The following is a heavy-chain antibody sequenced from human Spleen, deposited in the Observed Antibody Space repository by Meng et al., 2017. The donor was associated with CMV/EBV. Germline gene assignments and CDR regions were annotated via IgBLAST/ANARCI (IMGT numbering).Heavy chain of an antibody. CDR1: GFTFSTYA. V-gene: IGHV3-48*04. Sequence: GESLKISCAASGFTFSTYAMHWVRQAPGKGLEWVSYISSSSSTIYYADSVKGRFTISRDNAKNSLYLQMNSLRAEDTAVYYCARDWVYGSGSPDYFDYWGQGTLVTVSS. D-gene: IGHD3-10*01. CDR2: ISSSSSTI. CDR3: ARDWVYGSGSPDYFDY. J-gene: IGHJ4*02.